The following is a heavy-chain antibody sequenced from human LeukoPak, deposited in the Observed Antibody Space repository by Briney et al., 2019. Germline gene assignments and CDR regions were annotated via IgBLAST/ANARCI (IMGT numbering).Heavy chain of an antibody. D-gene: IGHD2-15*01. J-gene: IGHJ4*02. CDR1: GDTFSSYA. Sequence: SVKVSCKASGDTFSSYAISWVRQAPGQGLEWMGGIIPIFGTANYAQKFQGRVTITADESTSTAYMELSSLRSEDTAVYYCARSPRGYCSGGSCYPFDYWGQGTLVTVSS. V-gene: IGHV1-69*01. CDR2: IIPIFGTA. CDR3: ARSPRGYCSGGSCYPFDY.